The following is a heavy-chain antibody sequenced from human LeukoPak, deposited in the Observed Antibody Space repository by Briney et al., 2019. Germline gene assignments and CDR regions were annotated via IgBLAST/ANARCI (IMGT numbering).Heavy chain of an antibody. CDR3: AHSPPMVRGVIIFGGGWFDP. J-gene: IGHJ5*02. Sequence: ESGPTLVKPTQTLTLTCTFSGFSLSTSGVGVGWIRQPPGKALEWLALNYWYDDKRYSPSLKSRPTTNKDTSKNQVVLTMTNMDPVDTATYYCAHSPPMVRGVIIFGGGWFDPWGQGTLVTVSS. V-gene: IGHV2-5*01. CDR2: NYWYDDK. D-gene: IGHD3-10*01. CDR1: GFSLSTSGVG.